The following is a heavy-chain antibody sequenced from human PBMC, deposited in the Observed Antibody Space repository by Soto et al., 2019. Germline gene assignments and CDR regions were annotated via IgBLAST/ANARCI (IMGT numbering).Heavy chain of an antibody. CDR1: GGYVSSSSYY. V-gene: IGHV4-39*01. CDR3: GRLEGLATISYYFDY. CDR2: VYYSGST. J-gene: IGHJ4*02. Sequence: SETLSLICTVSGGYVSSSSYYWGWVRQPPGKGLEWIGSVYYSGSTYYNPSLESRVTISVDKSKNQFSLKLMSLSAADTDVYYCGRLEGLATISYYFDYWGQGALVTVSS. D-gene: IGHD3-9*01.